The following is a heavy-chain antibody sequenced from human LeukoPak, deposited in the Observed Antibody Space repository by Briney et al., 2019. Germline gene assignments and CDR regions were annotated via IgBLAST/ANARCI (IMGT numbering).Heavy chain of an antibody. V-gene: IGHV1-2*04. Sequence: SVNVSCKPSGYTVTGYYMHFVRRAPGQHLEGLGWSNANSGGTNYVQKFQGWVTMTRDTSISTAYMELSRLRSDDTAVYYCARGPSRGYSSSWYWNYWGQGTLVTVSS. CDR1: GYTVTGYY. J-gene: IGHJ4*02. D-gene: IGHD6-13*01. CDR2: SNANSGGT. CDR3: ARGPSRGYSSSWYWNY.